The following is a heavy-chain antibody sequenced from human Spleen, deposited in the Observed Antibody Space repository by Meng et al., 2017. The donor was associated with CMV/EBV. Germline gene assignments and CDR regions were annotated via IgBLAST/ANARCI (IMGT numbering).Heavy chain of an antibody. CDR2: ISSNGKYI. D-gene: IGHD6-13*01. CDR3: ARARGIIAADWFDP. CDR1: GFTFGTYT. Sequence: GESLKISCVASGFTFGTYTLNWVRQAPGKGLEWVSSISSNGKYIKYADSVKGRLTVSRDNAKNSLFLQLNSLGVDDTAVYFCARARGIIAADWFDPWGQGTLVTVSS. V-gene: IGHV3-21*01. J-gene: IGHJ5*02.